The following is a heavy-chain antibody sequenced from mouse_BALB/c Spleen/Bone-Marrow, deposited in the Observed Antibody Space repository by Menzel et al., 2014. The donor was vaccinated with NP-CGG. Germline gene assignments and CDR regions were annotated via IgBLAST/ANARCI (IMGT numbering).Heavy chain of an antibody. CDR1: GYSITSGYY. Sequence: VQLQQSGPGLVKPSQSLSLTCSVTGYSITSGYYWNWIRQFPGNKLEWMGYISYDGSNNYNPSLKNRISITRDTSKNQFFLKLNSVTTEDTATYYCATIYYDYDGYFDVWGAGTTDTVSS. CDR3: ATIYYDYDGYFDV. D-gene: IGHD2-4*01. V-gene: IGHV3-6*02. J-gene: IGHJ1*01. CDR2: ISYDGSN.